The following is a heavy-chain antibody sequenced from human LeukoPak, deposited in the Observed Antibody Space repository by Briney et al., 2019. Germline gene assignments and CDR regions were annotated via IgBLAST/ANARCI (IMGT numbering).Heavy chain of an antibody. CDR1: GGSISSSSYY. CDR3: ARGQYQLLPPFGY. D-gene: IGHD2-2*01. CDR2: IYYSGST. J-gene: IGHJ4*02. Sequence: ASETLSLTCTVSGGSISSSSYYWGWIRQPPGKGLEWIGSIYYSGSTYYNPSLKSRVTISVDTSKNQFSLKLSSVTAADTAVYYCARGQYQLLPPFGYWGQGTLVTVSS. V-gene: IGHV4-39*01.